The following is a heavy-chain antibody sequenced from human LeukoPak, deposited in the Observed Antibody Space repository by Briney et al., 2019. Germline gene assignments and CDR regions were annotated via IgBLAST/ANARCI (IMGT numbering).Heavy chain of an antibody. D-gene: IGHD5-24*01. CDR1: GFTFSTKS. V-gene: IGHV3-7*04. CDR2: IKQDGSEK. CDR3: ARETEMANLDY. J-gene: IGHJ4*02. Sequence: GGSLRLSCAVSGFTFSTKSMNWVRQAPGKGLEWVANIKQDGSEKYYVDSVKGRFTISRDNAKKSLYLQMNSLRAEDTAVYYCARETEMANLDYWGQGTLVTVSS.